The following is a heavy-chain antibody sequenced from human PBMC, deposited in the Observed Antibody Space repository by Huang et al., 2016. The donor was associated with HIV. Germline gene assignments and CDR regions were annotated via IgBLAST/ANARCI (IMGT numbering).Heavy chain of an antibody. J-gene: IGHJ4*02. Sequence: VESGGGSARSGGSLRLSCAASGFSFSSYAMGWVRQSPGKGLEWVSSIRGSGGNTYYADAVKGRFTISRNNFDKNTVYLQMNNLKAADSGIYYCAKDFGVAAPYYFDLWGQGTPVSVSS. D-gene: IGHD3-3*01. CDR1: GFSFSSYA. CDR3: AKDFGVAAPYYFDL. V-gene: IGHV3-23*04. CDR2: IRGSGGNT.